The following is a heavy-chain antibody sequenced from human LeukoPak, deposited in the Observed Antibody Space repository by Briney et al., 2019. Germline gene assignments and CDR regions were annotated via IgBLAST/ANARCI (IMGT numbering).Heavy chain of an antibody. CDR2: IYTSGST. CDR1: GGSISGYY. D-gene: IGHD5-18*01. Sequence: SETLSLTCTVSGGSISGYYWSWVRQPAGKGLEWIGRIYTSGSTNYNPSLKSRVTISVDTSKNQFSLKLSSVTAADTAVYYCASLPVDTAMVNSAFDYWGQGTLVTVSS. CDR3: ASLPVDTAMVNSAFDY. V-gene: IGHV4-4*07. J-gene: IGHJ4*02.